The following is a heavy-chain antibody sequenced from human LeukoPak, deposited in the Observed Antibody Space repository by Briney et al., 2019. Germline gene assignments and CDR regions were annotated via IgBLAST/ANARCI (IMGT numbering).Heavy chain of an antibody. CDR3: ARGDGSGRYCIEY. J-gene: IGHJ4*02. Sequence: ASVNVSCKASGYTFTDYFMHWVRQAPGQGLEWMSWINPNSGGTNYAQRFQGRVTMTRDTSISTVYMELSRLTSDDTPVDYCARGDGSGRYCIEYWGQGTPVAVAS. D-gene: IGHD3-10*01. CDR2: INPNSGGT. V-gene: IGHV1-2*02. CDR1: GYTFTDYF.